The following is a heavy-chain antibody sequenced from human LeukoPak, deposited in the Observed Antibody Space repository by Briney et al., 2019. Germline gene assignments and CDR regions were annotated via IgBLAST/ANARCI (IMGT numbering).Heavy chain of an antibody. J-gene: IGHJ5*02. CDR3: ARGFNSDILTAYSP. CDR1: GSSISSDYF. D-gene: IGHD3-9*01. Sequence: PSETLSLTCGVSGSSISSDYFWGWIRQPPGKGLEWVGSIYDSGNTYYNPSLKSRVSISVDTSKNQFSLKMSSVTAADTAVYYRARGFNSDILTAYSPWGQGTLVTVSS. V-gene: IGHV4-38-2*01. CDR2: IYDSGNT.